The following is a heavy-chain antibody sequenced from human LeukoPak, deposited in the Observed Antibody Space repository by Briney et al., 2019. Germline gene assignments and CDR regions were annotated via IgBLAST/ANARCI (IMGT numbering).Heavy chain of an antibody. CDR3: AELGITMIGGV. J-gene: IGHJ6*04. V-gene: IGHV3-23*01. D-gene: IGHD3-10*02. CDR2: IIYSGGTT. Sequence: GGSLRLSCAASGFTFSSYAMTWVRQAPGEGLEWVSSIIYSGGTTYYADSVKGRFTISRDNAKNSLYLQMNSLRAEDTAVYYCAELGITMIGGVWGKGTTVTVSS. CDR1: GFTFSSYA.